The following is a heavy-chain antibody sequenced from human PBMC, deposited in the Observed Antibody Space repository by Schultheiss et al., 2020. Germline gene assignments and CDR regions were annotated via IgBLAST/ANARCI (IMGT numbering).Heavy chain of an antibody. D-gene: IGHD3-10*01. J-gene: IGHJ4*02. Sequence: GESLKISCAASGFTFSSYAMHWVRQASGKGLEWVGRIRSKANSYATAYAASVKGRFTISRDDSKNTLYLQMNSLRAEDTAVYYCARGGGGVRGGAPFDYWGQGTLVTVSS. V-gene: IGHV3-73*01. CDR2: IRSKANSYAT. CDR3: ARGGGGVRGGAPFDY. CDR1: GFTFSSYA.